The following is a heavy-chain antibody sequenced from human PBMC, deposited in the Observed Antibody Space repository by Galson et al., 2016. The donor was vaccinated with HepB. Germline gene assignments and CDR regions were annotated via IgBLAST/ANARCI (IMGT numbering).Heavy chain of an antibody. D-gene: IGHD6-13*01. Sequence: SLRLSCATSGFTFTRYNMNWVRQAPGKGLEWVSSISSGSSYIYYAYSVKGRFTISRDNVKKSLYLQMNGLRPEDTAGYYCARVREQQLLDAFDIWGQGTMVTVSS. J-gene: IGHJ3*02. CDR1: GFTFTRYN. V-gene: IGHV3-21*01. CDR3: ARVREQQLLDAFDI. CDR2: ISSGSSYI.